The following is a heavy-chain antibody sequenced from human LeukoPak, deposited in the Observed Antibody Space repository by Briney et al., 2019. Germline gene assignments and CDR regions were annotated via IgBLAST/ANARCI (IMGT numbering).Heavy chain of an antibody. V-gene: IGHV1-69*06. Sequence: ASVKVSCKASGYTFTSYGISWVRQAPGQGLEWMGVIIPIFGTANYAQKFQGRVTITADKSTSTAYMELSSLRSEDTAVYYCARDLRIRYCSGGSCYSGFDPWGQGTLVTVSS. CDR2: IIPIFGTA. CDR1: GYTFTSYG. D-gene: IGHD2-15*01. CDR3: ARDLRIRYCSGGSCYSGFDP. J-gene: IGHJ5*02.